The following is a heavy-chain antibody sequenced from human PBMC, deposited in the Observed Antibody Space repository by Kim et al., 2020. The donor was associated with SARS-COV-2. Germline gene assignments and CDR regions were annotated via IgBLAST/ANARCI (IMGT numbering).Heavy chain of an antibody. J-gene: IGHJ4*02. D-gene: IGHD1-26*01. CDR3: AREGRSTYFSDY. V-gene: IGHV3-7*01. Sequence: YYVDSEKGRCTISRDNAKNSLYLQMKSLRAEDTAVYYCAREGRSTYFSDYWGQGTLVTVSS.